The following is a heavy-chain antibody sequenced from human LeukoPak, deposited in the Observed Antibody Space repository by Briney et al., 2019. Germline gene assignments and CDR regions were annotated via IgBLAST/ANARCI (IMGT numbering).Heavy chain of an antibody. V-gene: IGHV3-23*01. CDR1: GFTFSSYA. CDR3: AKGSYYDSSGSFYFVY. J-gene: IGHJ4*02. CDR2: ISGSGDNT. Sequence: GGSLRLSCAASGFTFSSYAMSWVRQAPGKGLEWVSGISGSGDNTYYADSVKGRFTISRDNSKNTLYVQVNSLGTEDTAAYYCAKGSYYDSSGSFYFVYWGQGTLVTVSS. D-gene: IGHD3-22*01.